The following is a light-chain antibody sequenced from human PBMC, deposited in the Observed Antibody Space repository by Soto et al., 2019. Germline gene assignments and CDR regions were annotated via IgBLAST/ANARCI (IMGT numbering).Light chain of an antibody. CDR1: QSVSRSY. CDR2: GAS. V-gene: IGKV3-20*01. CDR3: QQYGSSPPWT. J-gene: IGKJ1*01. Sequence: EIVLTQSPGTLSLSPGERATLSCRACQSVSRSYLAWYQQKPGQAPRLLIYGASSRATGIPDRFSGSGSGTDFTLTISRLEPEDFAVYYCQQYGSSPPWTFGQGTKVEIK.